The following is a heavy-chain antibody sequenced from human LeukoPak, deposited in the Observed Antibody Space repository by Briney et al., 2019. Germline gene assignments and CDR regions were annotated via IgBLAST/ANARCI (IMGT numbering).Heavy chain of an antibody. CDR3: ARGIKSGSRWYFDL. CDR2: ICSGGST. V-gene: IGHV3-66*01. Sequence: PGGSLRLSCAASGLTVSSNYMSWVRQAPGKGLEWVSVICSGGSTYYADSVQSRFTISRDSFENTLNFQMNSLRAEDTAVYYCARGIKSGSRWYFDLWGRGTLVTVSS. J-gene: IGHJ2*01. D-gene: IGHD1-26*01. CDR1: GLTVSSNY.